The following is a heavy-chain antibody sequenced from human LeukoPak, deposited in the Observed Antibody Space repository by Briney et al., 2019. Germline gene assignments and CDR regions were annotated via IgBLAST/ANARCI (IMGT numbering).Heavy chain of an antibody. D-gene: IGHD2-15*01. Sequence: ASVKVSCKAYAYTFTDYYIHWVRQAPGQGLEWMGWINPNSGGTNYAQKFQGRVTMTRYTTISTAYMELSRLRYDDTAVYYCARGGCNGGSCYTSWFDPWGQGAPVTVSS. CDR2: INPNSGGT. V-gene: IGHV1-2*02. J-gene: IGHJ5*02. CDR3: ARGGCNGGSCYTSWFDP. CDR1: AYTFTDYY.